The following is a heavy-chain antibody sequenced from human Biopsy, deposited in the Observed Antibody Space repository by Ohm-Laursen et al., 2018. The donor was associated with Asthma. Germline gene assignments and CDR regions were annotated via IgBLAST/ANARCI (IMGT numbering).Heavy chain of an antibody. J-gene: IGHJ4*02. CDR3: VRHQYSSSWSTFDY. CDR2: MYHSGSP. CDR1: GGSITSSSYY. Sequence: GTLSLTCTVSGGSITSSSYYWGWIRQPPGKGMEWIGSMYHSGSPYYHPPLKSRATISVDTSKNRLPLKMSSVTAADTAVYFCVRHQYSSSWSTFDYWGQGALVTVSS. V-gene: IGHV4-39*01. D-gene: IGHD3-22*01.